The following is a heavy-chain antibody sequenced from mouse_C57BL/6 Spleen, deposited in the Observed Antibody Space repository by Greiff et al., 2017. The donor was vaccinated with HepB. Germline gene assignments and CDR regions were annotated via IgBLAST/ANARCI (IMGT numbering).Heavy chain of an antibody. V-gene: IGHV1-55*01. CDR1: GYTFTSYW. CDR3: ARSGGYYVGFAY. Sequence: QVQLQQSGAELVKPGASVKMSCKASGYTFTSYWITWVKQRPGQGLEWIGDIYPGSGSTNYNEKFKSKATLTVDTSSSTAYMQLSSLTSEDSAVYYCARSGGYYVGFAYWGQGTLVTVSA. J-gene: IGHJ3*01. CDR2: IYPGSGST. D-gene: IGHD2-3*01.